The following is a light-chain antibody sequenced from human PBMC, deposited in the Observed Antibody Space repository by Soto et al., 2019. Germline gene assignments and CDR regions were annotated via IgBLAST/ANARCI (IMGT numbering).Light chain of an antibody. CDR1: QYVGSR. V-gene: IGKV3-11*01. CDR3: HQRQSWPRT. CDR2: YMS. Sequence: EIVLTQSPATLSSSPGETAILSCRASQYVGSRLAWYQHKPGQAPRLLIYYMSKRATGIPARFSGSGSGTDFTLTISSLAPDDFAIYYCHQRQSWPRTFGQGTKVEI. J-gene: IGKJ1*01.